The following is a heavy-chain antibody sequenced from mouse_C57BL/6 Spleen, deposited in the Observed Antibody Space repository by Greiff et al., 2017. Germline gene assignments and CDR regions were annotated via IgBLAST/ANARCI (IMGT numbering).Heavy chain of an antibody. CDR3: ARGGYYYGSSYAMDY. D-gene: IGHD1-1*01. J-gene: IGHJ4*01. Sequence: QVQLKQSGAELARPGASVKLSCKASGYTFTSYGISWVKQRTGQGLEWIGEIYPRSGNTYYNEKFKGKATLTADKSSSTAYMELRSLTSEDSAVYFCARGGYYYGSSYAMDYWGQGTSGTVSS. CDR2: IYPRSGNT. CDR1: GYTFTSYG. V-gene: IGHV1-81*01.